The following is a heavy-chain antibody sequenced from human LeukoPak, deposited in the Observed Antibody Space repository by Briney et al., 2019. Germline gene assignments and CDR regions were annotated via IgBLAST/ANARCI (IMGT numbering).Heavy chain of an antibody. CDR3: AIMHGYYDGSGYWVQ. D-gene: IGHD3-22*01. CDR2: IYTSGST. CDR1: GGSISSYY. V-gene: IGHV4-4*09. J-gene: IGHJ4*02. Sequence: SETLSLTCTVSGGSISSYYWSWIRQPPGKGLEWIGYIYTSGSTNYNPSLKSRVTISVDTSKNQFSLKLSSVTAADTAVYYCAIMHGYYDGSGYWVQWGQGTLVTVSS.